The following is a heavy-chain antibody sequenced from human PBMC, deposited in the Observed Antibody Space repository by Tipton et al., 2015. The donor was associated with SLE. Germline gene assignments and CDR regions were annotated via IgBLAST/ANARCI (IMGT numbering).Heavy chain of an antibody. D-gene: IGHD1-1*01. CDR3: ARQLALDAFDI. J-gene: IGHJ3*02. V-gene: IGHV1-18*01. CDR1: GYTFTSNG. Sequence: QLVQSGAEVKKPGASVKVSCKASGYTFTSNGINWVRQAPGQGLEWMGWITAYNGYTDYAHKVQGRVTMTTDTSTSTAYMELRSLRSDDTAVYYCARQLALDAFDIWGQGTMVTVSS. CDR2: ITAYNGYT.